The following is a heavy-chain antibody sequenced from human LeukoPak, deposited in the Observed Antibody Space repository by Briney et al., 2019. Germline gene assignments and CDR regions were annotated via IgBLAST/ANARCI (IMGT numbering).Heavy chain of an antibody. CDR3: ANRGLSTHAFDI. V-gene: IGHV3-74*03. CDR1: GFTFSNHW. Sequence: PGGSLRLSCAASGFTFSNHWMHWVRQAPGKGLVWVSRINTDGSSITYADSVKGRFTTSRDNAKNTLYLQMNSLRAEDTAVYYCANRGLSTHAFDIWGQGTMVTVSS. J-gene: IGHJ3*02. CDR2: INTDGSSI. D-gene: IGHD3-10*01.